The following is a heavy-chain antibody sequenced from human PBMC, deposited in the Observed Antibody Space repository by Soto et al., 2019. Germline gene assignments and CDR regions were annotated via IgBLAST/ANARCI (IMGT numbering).Heavy chain of an antibody. V-gene: IGHV1-18*01. CDR3: ARDHVGPYSSSSGY. Sequence: ASVKVSCKASGYTFTSYGISWVRQAPGQGLEWMGWISAYNGNTNYAQKLQGRVTMTTDTSTSTAYMELRSLRSDDTAVYYCARDHVGPYSSSSGYWGQGTLVTVSS. CDR2: ISAYNGNT. J-gene: IGHJ4*02. D-gene: IGHD6-6*01. CDR1: GYTFTSYG.